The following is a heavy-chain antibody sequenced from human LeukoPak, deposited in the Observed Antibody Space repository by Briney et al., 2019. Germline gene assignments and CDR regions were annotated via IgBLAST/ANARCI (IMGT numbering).Heavy chain of an antibody. CDR2: INPNSGGT. CDR1: GYTFTGYY. D-gene: IGHD6-19*01. Sequence: ASVKVSCKASGYTFTGYYMHWVRQAPGQGLEWMGWINPNSGGTNYAQKFQGRVTMTRDTSISTAYMELSGLRSDDTAVYYCAREPGIAVASLYYYYLDVWGKGTTVTISS. J-gene: IGHJ6*03. V-gene: IGHV1-2*02. CDR3: AREPGIAVASLYYYYLDV.